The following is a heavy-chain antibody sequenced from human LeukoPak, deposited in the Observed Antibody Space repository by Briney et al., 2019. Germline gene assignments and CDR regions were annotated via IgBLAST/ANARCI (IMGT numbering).Heavy chain of an antibody. D-gene: IGHD3-22*01. Sequence: PGGSLRLSCAASGFTFSNAWMSWVRQAPGKGLEWVGRIKSKTDGGTTDYAAPVKGRFTISRDDSKNTLYLQMNSLKTEDTAVYYCTTDYYDSSGYPSYMDVWGKGTTVTISS. V-gene: IGHV3-15*01. CDR2: IKSKTDGGTT. CDR1: GFTFSNAW. J-gene: IGHJ6*03. CDR3: TTDYYDSSGYPSYMDV.